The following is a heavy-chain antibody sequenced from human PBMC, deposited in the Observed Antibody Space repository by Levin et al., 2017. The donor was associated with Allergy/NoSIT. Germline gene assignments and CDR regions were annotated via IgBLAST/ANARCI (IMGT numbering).Heavy chain of an antibody. CDR3: ARGDCRGGTCYGGNYFDY. CDR1: GFTVSSNY. V-gene: IGHV3-66*01. J-gene: IGHJ4*02. D-gene: IGHD2-15*01. Sequence: GGSLRLSCAASGFTVSSNYMSWVRQAPGKGLEWVSVIYSGGTTYYADSVKRRFTISRDNSKNTLYRQMNSLRAEDTAVYYCARGDCRGGTCYGGNYFDYWGQGTLVTVSS. CDR2: IYSGGTT.